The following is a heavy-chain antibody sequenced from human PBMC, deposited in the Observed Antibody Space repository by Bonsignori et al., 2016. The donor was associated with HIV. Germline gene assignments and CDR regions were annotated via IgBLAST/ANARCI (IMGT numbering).Heavy chain of an antibody. V-gene: IGHV3-7*01. D-gene: IGHD6-19*01. CDR2: IKQDGSEK. J-gene: IGHJ4*02. Sequence: WIRQPPGKGLEWVANIKQDGSEKYYVDSVKGRFTISRDNAKNSLYLQMNSLRAEDTAVYYCARDRMGSSGWRDYWGQGTLVTVSS. CDR3: ARDRMGSSGWRDY.